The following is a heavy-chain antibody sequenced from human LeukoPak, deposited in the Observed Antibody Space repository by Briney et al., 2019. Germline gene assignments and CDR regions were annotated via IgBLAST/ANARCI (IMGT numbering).Heavy chain of an antibody. J-gene: IGHJ3*02. CDR3: AKHRTMLGPFDI. V-gene: IGHV4-4*08. D-gene: IGHD3-10*02. Sequence: SETLSLTCSVSGGSISSYYWSWVRQSPGKGLEWIGFIYTSGSINYNPSLKSRVTLSVDTSKKQISLKLSSVTAADTAVYFCAKHRTMLGPFDIWGQGTLVTVSS. CDR1: GGSISSYY. CDR2: IYTSGSI.